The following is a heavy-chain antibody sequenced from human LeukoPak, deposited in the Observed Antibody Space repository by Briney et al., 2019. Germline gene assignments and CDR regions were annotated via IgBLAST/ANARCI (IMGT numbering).Heavy chain of an antibody. D-gene: IGHD4-17*01. V-gene: IGHV3-30-3*01. CDR2: ISYDGSNK. J-gene: IGHJ6*02. Sequence: GGSLRLSCAASGFTFSNAWMSWVRQAPGKGLEWVAVISYDGSNKYYADSVKGRFTISRDNSKNTLYLQMNSLRAEDTAVYYCARDLAVTTDYYYYGMDVWGQGTTVTVSS. CDR3: ARDLAVTTDYYYYGMDV. CDR1: GFTFSNAW.